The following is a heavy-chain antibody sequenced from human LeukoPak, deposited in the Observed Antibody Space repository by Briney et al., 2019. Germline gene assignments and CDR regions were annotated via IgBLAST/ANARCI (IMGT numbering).Heavy chain of an antibody. V-gene: IGHV3-30-3*01. CDR2: ISYDGSNK. CDR3: AREAWWSSGSASSFDY. CDR1: GFTFSSYA. Sequence: GGSLRLSCAASGFTFSSYAMHWVRQAPGKGLEWVAVISYDGSNKYYADSVKGRFTISRDNSKNTLYLQMNSLRAEDTAVYYCAREAWWSSGSASSFDYWGQGTLVTVSS. J-gene: IGHJ4*02. D-gene: IGHD6-19*01.